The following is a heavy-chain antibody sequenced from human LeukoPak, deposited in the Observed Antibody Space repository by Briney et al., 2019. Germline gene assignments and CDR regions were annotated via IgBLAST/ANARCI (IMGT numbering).Heavy chain of an antibody. J-gene: IGHJ4*02. CDR3: ARLIVVVTAIPGIDY. CDR1: GGSISSSSYY. V-gene: IGHV4-39*07. D-gene: IGHD2-21*02. Sequence: PSETLSLTCTVSGGSISSSSYYWGWIRQPPGKGLEWIGSIYYSGSTYYNPSLKSRVTISVDTSKNQFSLKLSSVTAADTAVYYCARLIVVVTAIPGIDYWGQGTLVTVSS. CDR2: IYYSGST.